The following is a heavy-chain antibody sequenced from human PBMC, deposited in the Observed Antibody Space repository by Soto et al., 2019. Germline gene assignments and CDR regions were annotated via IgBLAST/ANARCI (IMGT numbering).Heavy chain of an antibody. Sequence: PGGSLRLSCAASGFTFSSYSMNWVRQAPGKGLEWVSSISSSSSYIYYADSVKGRFTISRDNAKNSLYLQMNSLRAEDTAVYYCARAPSPLVRWAFDPWGQGTLVTVSS. CDR1: GFTFSSYS. CDR3: ARAPSPLVRWAFDP. CDR2: ISSSSSYI. D-gene: IGHD3-10*01. V-gene: IGHV3-21*01. J-gene: IGHJ5*02.